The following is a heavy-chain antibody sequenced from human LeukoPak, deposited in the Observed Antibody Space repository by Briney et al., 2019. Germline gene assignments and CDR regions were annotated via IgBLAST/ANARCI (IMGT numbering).Heavy chain of an antibody. CDR2: ISPTGSTT. CDR3: ARVRHFVKSSGFDY. D-gene: IGHD3-22*01. CDR1: GFSFSGHW. V-gene: IGHV3-74*01. J-gene: IGHJ4*02. Sequence: PGGSLRLSCTASGFSFSGHWMHWARQLPGKGLVWVSRISPTGSTTSYADSVKGRFTVSRDNAKNTLYLQVNNLRAEDTAVYYCARVRHFVKSSGFDYWGQGALVTVSS.